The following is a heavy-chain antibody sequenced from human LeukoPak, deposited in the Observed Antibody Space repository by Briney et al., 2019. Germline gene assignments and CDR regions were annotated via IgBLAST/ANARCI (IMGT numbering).Heavy chain of an antibody. Sequence: SVKVSCKASGGTFSSYAISWVRQAPGQGLEWMGRVIPILDIANYAQKFQGRVTITADKSTSTAYMELSSLRSEDTAVYYCARDRDGYNRYFDLWGRGTLVTVSS. CDR2: VIPILDIA. CDR1: GGTFSSYA. D-gene: IGHD5-24*01. V-gene: IGHV1-69*04. CDR3: ARDRDGYNRYFDL. J-gene: IGHJ2*01.